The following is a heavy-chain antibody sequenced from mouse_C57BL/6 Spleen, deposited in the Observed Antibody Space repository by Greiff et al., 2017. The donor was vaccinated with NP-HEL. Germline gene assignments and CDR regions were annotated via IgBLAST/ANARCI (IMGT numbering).Heavy chain of an antibody. V-gene: IGHV1-4*01. D-gene: IGHD1-1*01. Sequence: VQLQQSGAELARPGASVKMSCKASGYTFTSYTMHWVKQRPGQGLEWIGYINPSSGYTKYNQKFKDKATLTADKSSSTAYMQLSSLTSEDSAVYYCAREEVFITTVVATSDFDYWGQGTTLTVSS. CDR2: INPSSGYT. J-gene: IGHJ2*01. CDR3: AREEVFITTVVATSDFDY. CDR1: GYTFTSYT.